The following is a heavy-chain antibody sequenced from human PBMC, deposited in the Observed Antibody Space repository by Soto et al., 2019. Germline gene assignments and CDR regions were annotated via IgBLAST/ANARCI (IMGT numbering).Heavy chain of an antibody. CDR1: GFIFRDYG. D-gene: IGHD6-13*01. Sequence: QVHLVESGGGVVQPGRSQRLSCAASGFIFRDYGMHWVRQAPGKGLEWVAVIWYDGNKKYYADAVKDRFTISRDNSKNTVFLQMNDLRAEDTAVYYCARDIRISISWFYVESWGQGTLVTVSS. V-gene: IGHV3-33*01. CDR3: ARDIRISISWFYVES. CDR2: IWYDGNKK. J-gene: IGHJ4*02.